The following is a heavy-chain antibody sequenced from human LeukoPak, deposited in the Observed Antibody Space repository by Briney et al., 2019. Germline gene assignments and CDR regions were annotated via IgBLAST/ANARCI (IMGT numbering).Heavy chain of an antibody. J-gene: IGHJ4*02. Sequence: PGRSLRLSCAASGFTFKGYWMSRVRQAPGKGLEWVANIQQDGSEKKYVDSVKGRFTISRDNAKNSLYLQMDSLRAEDTAVYYCVRLRYTYGKNFDCWGQGTLVTVSS. CDR2: IQQDGSEK. D-gene: IGHD5-18*01. V-gene: IGHV3-7*01. CDR3: VRLRYTYGKNFDC. CDR1: GFTFKGYW.